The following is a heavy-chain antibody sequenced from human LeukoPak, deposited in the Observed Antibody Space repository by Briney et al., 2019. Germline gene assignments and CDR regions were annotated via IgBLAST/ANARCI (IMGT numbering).Heavy chain of an antibody. CDR1: GFTFSSYW. Sequence: GGSLRLSCAASGFTFSSYWMSWVRQAPGKGQEWVANIKQDGSEKYYVDSVKGRFTISRDNAKNSLYLQMNSLRAEDTAVYYCARDRRNYDSSGYWYYFDYWGQGTLVTVSS. D-gene: IGHD3-22*01. CDR2: IKQDGSEK. CDR3: ARDRRNYDSSGYWYYFDY. J-gene: IGHJ4*02. V-gene: IGHV3-7*01.